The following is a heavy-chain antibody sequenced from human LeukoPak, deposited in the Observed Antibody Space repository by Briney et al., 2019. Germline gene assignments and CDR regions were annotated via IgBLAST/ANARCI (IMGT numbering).Heavy chain of an antibody. CDR2: ISSSSSTI. V-gene: IGHV3-48*02. J-gene: IGHJ4*02. Sequence: GGSLRLSCAASGFTFSSYWMHWVRQAPGKGLEWVSYISSSSSTIYYADSVKGRFTISRDNARNSLYLQMNSLRDEDTAVYYCARDSCSGGSCYSDYWGQGTLVTVSS. CDR1: GFTFSSYW. CDR3: ARDSCSGGSCYSDY. D-gene: IGHD2-15*01.